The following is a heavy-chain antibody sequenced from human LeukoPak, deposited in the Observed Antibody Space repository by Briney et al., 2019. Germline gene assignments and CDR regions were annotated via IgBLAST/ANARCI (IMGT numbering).Heavy chain of an antibody. CDR1: GFTFSNAW. Sequence: PGGSLRLSCAASGFTFSNAWMSWVRQAPGKGLEWVGRIKSKTDGGTTDYAAPVKGRFTISRDDSKNTLYLQMNSLKTEDTAVYYCTTDLPSIVGATKEAFDIWGQGTMVTVSS. J-gene: IGHJ3*02. CDR3: TTDLPSIVGATKEAFDI. D-gene: IGHD1-26*01. V-gene: IGHV3-15*01. CDR2: IKSKTDGGTT.